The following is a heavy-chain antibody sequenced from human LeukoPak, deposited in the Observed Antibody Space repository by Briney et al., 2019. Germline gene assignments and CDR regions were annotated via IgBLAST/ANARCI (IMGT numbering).Heavy chain of an antibody. J-gene: IGHJ4*02. CDR3: TTDQYYYDSSGYYSFFDY. Sequence: PGGSLRLSCAASGFTFSSYGMHWVRQAPGKGLEWVGRIKSKTDGGTTDYAAPVKGRFTISRDDSKNTLYLQMNSLKTEDTAVYYCTTDQYYYDSSGYYSFFDYWGQGTLVTVSS. D-gene: IGHD3-22*01. CDR2: IKSKTDGGTT. CDR1: GFTFSSYG. V-gene: IGHV3-15*01.